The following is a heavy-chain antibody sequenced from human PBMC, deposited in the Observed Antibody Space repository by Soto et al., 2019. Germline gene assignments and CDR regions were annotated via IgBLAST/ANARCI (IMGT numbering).Heavy chain of an antibody. CDR1: GFTFINAW. D-gene: IGHD3-9*01. J-gene: IGHJ4*02. Sequence: GGSLRLSCAASGFTFINAWMSWVRQAPGKGLEWVGRIKSKTDGGTTDYAAPVKGRFTISRDDSKNTLYLQMNSLKTEDTAVYYCTTPAGYFDWLDKIDYWGQGTLVTVSS. V-gene: IGHV3-15*01. CDR3: TTPAGYFDWLDKIDY. CDR2: IKSKTDGGTT.